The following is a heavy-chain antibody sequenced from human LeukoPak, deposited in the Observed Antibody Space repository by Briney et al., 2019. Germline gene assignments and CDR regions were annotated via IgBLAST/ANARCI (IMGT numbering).Heavy chain of an antibody. CDR3: AKALNMYYMDV. V-gene: IGHV3-9*01. CDR2: ISWNSGSI. CDR1: GFTFDDYA. J-gene: IGHJ6*03. Sequence: GGSLRLSCAASGFTFDDYAMHWVRQAPGKGLEWVSGISWNSGSIGYADSVKGRFTISRDNAKNSLYLQMNSLRAEDTALYYCAKALNMYYMDVWGKGTTVTVS.